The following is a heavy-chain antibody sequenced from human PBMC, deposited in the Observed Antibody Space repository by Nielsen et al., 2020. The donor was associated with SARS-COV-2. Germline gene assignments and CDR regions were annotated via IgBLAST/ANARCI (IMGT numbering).Heavy chain of an antibody. Sequence: SETLSLTCAVSGDSISSSNWWTWVRQSPGKGLEWIGEIYHGGSTNYNPSLQSRVTISVDKSKNQFSLKLSSVTAADTAVYYCARDLCRGGGCTYFRDAFHVWGQGTMVTVSS. CDR2: IYHGGST. CDR1: GDSISSSNW. CDR3: ARDLCRGGGCTYFRDAFHV. J-gene: IGHJ3*01. D-gene: IGHD2-15*01. V-gene: IGHV4-4*02.